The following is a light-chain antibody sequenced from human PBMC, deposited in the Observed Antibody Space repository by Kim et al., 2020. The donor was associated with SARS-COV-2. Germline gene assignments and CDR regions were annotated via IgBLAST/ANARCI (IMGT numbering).Light chain of an antibody. J-gene: IGKJ2*01. CDR1: QSISSY. CDR2: AAS. CDR3: QQWYSAPYT. Sequence: DIQMTQSPSSLSASVGDRVTITCRASQSISSYLNWYQQKPGKAPKLLIYAASTLQSGVPSRFSGSGSGTDFTLTIGSLQPEDFATYYCQQWYSAPYTLGRGTKLEI. V-gene: IGKV1-39*01.